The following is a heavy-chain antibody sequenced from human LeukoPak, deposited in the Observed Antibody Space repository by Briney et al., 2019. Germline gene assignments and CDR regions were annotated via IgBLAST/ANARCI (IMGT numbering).Heavy chain of an antibody. CDR2: IGASTGTT. D-gene: IGHD6-13*01. J-gene: IGHJ4*02. CDR1: GFTVSSYA. Sequence: GGSLRLSCAASGFTVSSYAMTWVRQAPGKGLEWVSAIGASTGTTYYADSVKGRFTISRGSSKNTLYLQMNSLRAEDTAVYYCAKRPRIASPGTYYFDSWGQGALVTVSS. V-gene: IGHV3-23*01. CDR3: AKRPRIASPGTYYFDS.